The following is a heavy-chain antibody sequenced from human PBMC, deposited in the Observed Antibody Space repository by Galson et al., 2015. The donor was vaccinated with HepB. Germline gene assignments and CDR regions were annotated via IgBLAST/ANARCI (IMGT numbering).Heavy chain of an antibody. V-gene: IGHV3-30-3*01. CDR1: GFTFSSYA. Sequence: SLRLSCAASGFTFSSYAMHWVRQAPGKGLEWVAVISYDGSNKYYADSVKGRFTISRDNSKNTLYLQMNSLRAEDTAVYYCARDSVGATTGAFDIWGQGTMVTVSS. D-gene: IGHD1-26*01. J-gene: IGHJ3*02. CDR2: ISYDGSNK. CDR3: ARDSVGATTGAFDI.